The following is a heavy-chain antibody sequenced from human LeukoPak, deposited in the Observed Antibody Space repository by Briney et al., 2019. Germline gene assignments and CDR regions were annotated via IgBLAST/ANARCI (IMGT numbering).Heavy chain of an antibody. CDR2: IHYSGST. Sequence: SETLSLTCTVSGDSISSYYWIWIRQPSGKGLEWSGYIHYSGSTNYNPSLKSRVTISVDTSKNEFSLILSSVTTADTAVYYCAREVVAAASTVDYWGQGTLVTVSS. V-gene: IGHV4-59*01. CDR3: AREVVAAASTVDY. D-gene: IGHD6-13*01. J-gene: IGHJ4*02. CDR1: GDSISSYY.